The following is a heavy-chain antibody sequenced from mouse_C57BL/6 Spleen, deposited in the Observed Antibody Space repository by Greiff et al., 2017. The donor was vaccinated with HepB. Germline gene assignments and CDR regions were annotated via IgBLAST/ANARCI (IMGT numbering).Heavy chain of an antibody. J-gene: IGHJ2*01. V-gene: IGHV5-6*01. CDR1: GFTFSSYG. CDR2: ISSGGSYT. Sequence: EVQVVESGGDLVKPGGSLKLSCAASGFTFSSYGMSWVRQTPDKRLEWVATISSGGSYTYYPDSVKGRFTISRDNAKNTLYLQMSSLKSEDTAMYYCARAYYSNYERYFDYWGQGTTLTVSS. D-gene: IGHD2-5*01. CDR3: ARAYYSNYERYFDY.